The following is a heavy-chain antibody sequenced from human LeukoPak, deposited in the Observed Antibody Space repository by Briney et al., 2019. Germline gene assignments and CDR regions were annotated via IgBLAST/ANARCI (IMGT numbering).Heavy chain of an antibody. Sequence: GGSLRLSCAASGFTFSRYWMHWVRQAPGKGLVWVSRIKGDGSSTNSADSVKGRFTISRDNAQNTLYLQMGSLRAEDTAVYYCVRDIYYDSSGYSTPPDYWGQGTLVTVSS. CDR2: IKGDGSST. V-gene: IGHV3-74*01. J-gene: IGHJ4*02. D-gene: IGHD3-22*01. CDR1: GFTFSRYW. CDR3: VRDIYYDSSGYSTPPDY.